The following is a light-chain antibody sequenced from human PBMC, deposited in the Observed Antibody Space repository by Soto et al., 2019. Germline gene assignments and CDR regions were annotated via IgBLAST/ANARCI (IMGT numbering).Light chain of an antibody. CDR2: GAS. CDR1: QSISSRY. CDR3: QQYGRSPPFT. V-gene: IGKV3-20*01. Sequence: EIVLTQSPGTLSLSPGERATLSCRASQSISSRYLAWYQQKPGQAPRLLMYGASNRASGVPDRFSGSGSGTDFTLTISRLEPEDFAVYFCQQYGRSPPFTSGQGAKVEMK. J-gene: IGKJ2*01.